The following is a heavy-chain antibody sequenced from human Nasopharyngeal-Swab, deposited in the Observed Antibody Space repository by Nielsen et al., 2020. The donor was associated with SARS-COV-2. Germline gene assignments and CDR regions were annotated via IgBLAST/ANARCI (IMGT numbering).Heavy chain of an antibody. V-gene: IGHV3-30*18. CDR1: GFSLRTYD. J-gene: IGHJ3*01. D-gene: IGHD3-3*01. Sequence: GGSLRPSCEASGFSLRTYDMHWVRQIPGRAPEWVAIMSIDGTNNQYADSVKGRFVIPRDISKRTLYLQMNSLRPEDTAIYFCAKRVVFPNWSAFDVWGQGTLVTVSS. CDR2: MSIDGTNN. CDR3: AKRVVFPNWSAFDV.